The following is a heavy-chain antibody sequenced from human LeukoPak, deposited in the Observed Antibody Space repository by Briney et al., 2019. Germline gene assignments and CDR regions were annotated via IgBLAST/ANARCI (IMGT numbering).Heavy chain of an antibody. CDR3: ARGELLWFGESSNWFDP. D-gene: IGHD3-10*01. Sequence: ASVKVSCKASGYTFTSYAMHWVRQAPGQRLEWMGWINAGNGNTKYSQEFQGRVTITRDTSASTAYMELSSLRSEDMAVYYCARGELLWFGESSNWFDPWGQGTLVTVSS. CDR2: INAGNGNT. CDR1: GYTFTSYA. V-gene: IGHV1-3*03. J-gene: IGHJ5*02.